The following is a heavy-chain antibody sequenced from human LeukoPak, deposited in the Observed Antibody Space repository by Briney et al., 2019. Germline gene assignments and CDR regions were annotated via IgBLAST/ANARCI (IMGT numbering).Heavy chain of an antibody. D-gene: IGHD2-15*01. CDR1: GGSISSYY. CDR3: ARHSPLEYCSGGSCYPYFDC. V-gene: IGHV4-59*08. Sequence: SETLSLTCTVSGGSISSYYWSWIRQPPGKGREWIRYIYYSGSTNYNPSLKSRVTISVDTSKNQFSLKLSSVTAADTAVYYCARHSPLEYCSGGSCYPYFDCWGQGTLVTVFS. CDR2: IYYSGST. J-gene: IGHJ4*02.